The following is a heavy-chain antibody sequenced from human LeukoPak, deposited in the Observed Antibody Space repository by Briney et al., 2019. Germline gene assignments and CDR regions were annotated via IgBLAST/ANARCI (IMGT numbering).Heavy chain of an antibody. CDR1: GSSFSTYT. J-gene: IGHJ1*01. Sequence: GGSLRLSCAASGSSFSTYTMNWVRQAPGKGLEWVSYISSSSDTIYYADSVKGRFTISRDNAKNSLYLQMNSLRAEDTAVYYCARGEDGDYYFQHWGQGTLVTISS. D-gene: IGHD4-17*01. V-gene: IGHV3-48*04. CDR3: ARGEDGDYYFQH. CDR2: ISSSSDTI.